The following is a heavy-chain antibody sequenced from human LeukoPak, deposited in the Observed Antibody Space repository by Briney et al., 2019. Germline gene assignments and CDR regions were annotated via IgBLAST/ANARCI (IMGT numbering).Heavy chain of an antibody. V-gene: IGHV3-33*01. D-gene: IGHD3-22*01. CDR1: GFTFSSYG. CDR2: IWYDGSNK. CDR3: ARLPSSYDSSGYCDPDYYGMDV. Sequence: GGSLRLSCAASGFTFSSYGMHGVRQAPGKGLEWVAVIWYDGSNKYYADSVKGRFTISTDNSKTTLYLQMNSLRAEDTAVYYCARLPSSYDSSGYCDPDYYGMDVWGQGTRVTVSS. J-gene: IGHJ6*02.